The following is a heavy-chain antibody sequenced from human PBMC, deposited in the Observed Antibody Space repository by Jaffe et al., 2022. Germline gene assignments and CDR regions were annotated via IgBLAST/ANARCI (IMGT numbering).Heavy chain of an antibody. Sequence: QVQLQESGPGLVKPSETLSLTCTVSGGSISSYYWSWIRQPPGKGLEWIGYIYYSGSTNYNPSLKSRVTISVDTSKNQFSLKLSSVTAADTAVYYCARDFVFRRGYSGYDHRFDYWGQGTLVTVSS. D-gene: IGHD5-12*01. CDR1: GGSISSYY. J-gene: IGHJ4*02. CDR3: ARDFVFRRGYSGYDHRFDY. V-gene: IGHV4-59*01. CDR2: IYYSGST.